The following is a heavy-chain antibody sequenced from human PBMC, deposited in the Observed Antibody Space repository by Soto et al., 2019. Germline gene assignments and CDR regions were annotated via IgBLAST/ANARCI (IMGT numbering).Heavy chain of an antibody. J-gene: IGHJ3*02. CDR2: ISAYNGNT. V-gene: IGHV1-18*01. CDR3: ARDSEEWLFPTDAFDI. CDR1: GYTFTSYG. Sequence: ASVKVSCKASGYTFTSYGISWVRQAPGQGLEWMGWISAYNGNTNYAQKLQGRVTMTTDTSTSTAYMELRSLRSDDTAVDYCARDSEEWLFPTDAFDIWGQGTMVTVSS. D-gene: IGHD3-3*01.